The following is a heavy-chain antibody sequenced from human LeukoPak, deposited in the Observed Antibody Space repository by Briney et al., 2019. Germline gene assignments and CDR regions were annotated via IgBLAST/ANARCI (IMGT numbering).Heavy chain of an antibody. CDR3: ARGGYDSSGYSHYYYYYYMDV. CDR1: GYTFTSYA. Sequence: ASVKVSCKASGYTFTSYAMNWVRQAPGQGLEWMGWINTNTGNPTYAQGFTGRFVFSLDTSVSTAYLQISSLKAEDTAVYYCARGGYDSSGYSHYYYYYYMDVWGKGTTVTVSS. CDR2: INTNTGNP. D-gene: IGHD3-22*01. J-gene: IGHJ6*03. V-gene: IGHV7-4-1*02.